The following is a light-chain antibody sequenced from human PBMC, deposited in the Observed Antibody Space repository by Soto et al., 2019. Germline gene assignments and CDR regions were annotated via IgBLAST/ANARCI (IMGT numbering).Light chain of an antibody. CDR2: DND. CDR3: GTWDSSLSAWV. CDR1: SSNIGNNH. V-gene: IGLV1-51*01. Sequence: SVLTQPPSVSAAPGQKVTISCSGSSSNIGNNHASWYQHLPGTAPKLLIFDNDKRPSGIPDRFSGSKSGTSATLGITGLQTGDEADYYCGTWDSSLSAWVFGGGTKLTVL. J-gene: IGLJ3*02.